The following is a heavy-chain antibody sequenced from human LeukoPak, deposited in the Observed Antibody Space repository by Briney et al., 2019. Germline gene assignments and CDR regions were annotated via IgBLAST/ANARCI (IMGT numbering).Heavy chain of an antibody. Sequence: ASVKVSCKASGYTFTSYGISWVRQAPGQGLEWMGWISAYNGNTNYAQKLQGRVTMTTDTSTSTAYMELRSLRSDGTAVYYCARNRERMVVPAAINYFDYWGQGTLVTVSS. D-gene: IGHD2-2*01. CDR3: ARNRERMVVPAAINYFDY. J-gene: IGHJ4*02. V-gene: IGHV1-18*01. CDR2: ISAYNGNT. CDR1: GYTFTSYG.